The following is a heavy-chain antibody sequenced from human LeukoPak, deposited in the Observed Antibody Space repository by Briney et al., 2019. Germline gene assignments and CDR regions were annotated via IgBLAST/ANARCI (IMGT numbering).Heavy chain of an antibody. CDR3: ARVSATPGLVDYYYYMDV. D-gene: IGHD6-19*01. CDR1: GGSISSHY. V-gene: IGHV4-59*11. Sequence: SETLSLTCTVSGGSISSHYWSWIRQPPGKGLEWLGYIYYSGSTNYNPSLKSRVTISVDTSKNQFSLKLSSVTAADTAVYYCARVSATPGLVDYYYYMDVWGKGTTVTVSS. J-gene: IGHJ6*03. CDR2: IYYSGST.